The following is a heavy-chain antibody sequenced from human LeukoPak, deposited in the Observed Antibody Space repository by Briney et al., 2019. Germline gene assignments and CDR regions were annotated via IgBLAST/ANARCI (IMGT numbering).Heavy chain of an antibody. CDR2: IYYSGST. D-gene: IGHD2-2*03. J-gene: IGHJ4*02. Sequence: SETLSLTCTVSGGSISRYYWTWIRQPPGKGLEWIGHIYYSGSTSYNPSLKSRVTISVDTSKNHFSLNLSSVTAADTAVYYCARVLDSSYYFDYWGQGTLVTVSS. CDR3: ARVLDSSYYFDY. V-gene: IGHV4-59*01. CDR1: GGSISRYY.